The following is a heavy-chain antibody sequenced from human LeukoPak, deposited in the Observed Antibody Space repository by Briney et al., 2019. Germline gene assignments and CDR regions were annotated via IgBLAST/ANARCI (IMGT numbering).Heavy chain of an antibody. CDR1: GGSLHRSF. J-gene: IGHJ4*02. Sequence: PSETLSLTCIVSGGSLHRSFWTWVRRPPGKGLQWIGRIYSSGTTDYSPSLKSRLTISIDTSMNQFSLRLASVTAADTAVYYCGRRPAVDGPIDNWGQGILVAVSS. CDR2: IYSSGTT. V-gene: IGHV4-59*01. D-gene: IGHD3/OR15-3a*01. CDR3: GRRPAVDGPIDN.